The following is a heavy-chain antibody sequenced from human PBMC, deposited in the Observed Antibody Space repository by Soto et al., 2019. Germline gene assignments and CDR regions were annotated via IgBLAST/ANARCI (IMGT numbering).Heavy chain of an antibody. CDR3: ARSHYCGSGSYVYYYYGMDV. CDR1: GYTFTSYA. CDR2: INAGNGNT. D-gene: IGHD3-10*01. V-gene: IGHV1-3*01. Sequence: ASVKVSCKASGYTFTSYAMHWVRQAPGQRLEWMGWINAGNGNTKYSQKFQGRVTITRDTSASTAYMELSSLRSEDTAVYYCARSHYCGSGSYVYYYYGMDVWGQGTTVTVSS. J-gene: IGHJ6*02.